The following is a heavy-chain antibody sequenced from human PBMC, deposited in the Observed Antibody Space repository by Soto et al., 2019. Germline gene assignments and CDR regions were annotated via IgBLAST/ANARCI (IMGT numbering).Heavy chain of an antibody. CDR2: INAGNGNT. D-gene: IGHD6-19*01. V-gene: IGHV1-3*01. CDR1: GYTLTSYA. J-gene: IGHJ6*03. Sequence: ASVKVSCKASGYTLTSYAMHWVRQAPGQRLEWMGWINAGNGNTKYSQKFQGRVTITRDTSASTAYMEMSSLRSEDTAVYYCARVGSSGWTYYYYYYMDVWGKGTTVTVSS. CDR3: ARVGSSGWTYYYYYYMDV.